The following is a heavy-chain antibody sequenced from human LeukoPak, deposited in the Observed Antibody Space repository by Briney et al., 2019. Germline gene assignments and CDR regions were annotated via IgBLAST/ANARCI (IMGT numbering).Heavy chain of an antibody. CDR1: GFTFSNYG. Sequence: GGSLRLSCAASGFTFSNYGMHWVRQAPGKGLEWVTFIRYEGTNKYYADSVKGRFTISRDNSKNTLYLQMNSLRTEDTALYYCAKSSHPYYFISTSCYMFDYWGQGTLVTVSS. V-gene: IGHV3-30*02. D-gene: IGHD2-2*02. J-gene: IGHJ4*02. CDR3: AKSSHPYYFISTSCYMFDY. CDR2: IRYEGTNK.